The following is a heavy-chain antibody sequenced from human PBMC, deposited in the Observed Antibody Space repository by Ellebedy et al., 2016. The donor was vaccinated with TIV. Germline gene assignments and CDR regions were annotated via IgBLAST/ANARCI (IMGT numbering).Heavy chain of an antibody. CDR3: AKDLYGDRGGALDY. Sequence: GESLKISXAATGFTFSSYAMSCVRQAPGNGLEWVPAIHGSGGSTYYADSVKGRFTISRDNSKNTLYLQMNSLRAEDTAVYHCAKDLYGDRGGALDYWGQGTLVTVSS. CDR1: GFTFSSYA. V-gene: IGHV3-23*01. CDR2: IHGSGGST. D-gene: IGHD4-17*01. J-gene: IGHJ4*02.